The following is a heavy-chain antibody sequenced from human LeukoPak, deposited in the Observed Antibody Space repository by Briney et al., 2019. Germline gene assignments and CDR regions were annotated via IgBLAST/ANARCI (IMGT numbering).Heavy chain of an antibody. CDR3: ARGTGTLTGDY. D-gene: IGHD1/OR15-1a*01. V-gene: IGHV4-59*12. J-gene: IGHJ4*02. Sequence: SETLSLTCTVSGGSISSYDWSWIRQPPGKGLEWVGYIYYGGSTNYNPSLKSRVTISVDTSKNQFSLNLSSVTAADTAVYYCARGTGTLTGDYWGQGTLVTVSS. CDR2: IYYGGST. CDR1: GGSISSYD.